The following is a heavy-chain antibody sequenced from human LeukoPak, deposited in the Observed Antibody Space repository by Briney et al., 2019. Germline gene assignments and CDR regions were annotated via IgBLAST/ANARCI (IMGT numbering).Heavy chain of an antibody. V-gene: IGHV1-46*01. D-gene: IGHD3-10*01. J-gene: IGHJ6*02. CDR1: GYTFTSYY. CDR2: INPSVGST. Sequence: ASGKLSGKPSGYTFTSYYMHWGRQAPRQGLEWMGIINPSVGSTSYAQKFQGRVTMTRDTSTSTVYMELSSLRSEDTAVYYCARDLAYYGSGSYTGNHYYYGMDVWGQGTTVTVSS. CDR3: ARDLAYYGSGSYTGNHYYYGMDV.